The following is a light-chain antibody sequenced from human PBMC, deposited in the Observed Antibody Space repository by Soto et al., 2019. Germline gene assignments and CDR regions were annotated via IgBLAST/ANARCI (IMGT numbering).Light chain of an antibody. V-gene: IGKV3-20*01. CDR3: QQYGSSPPYN. CDR2: EAS. Sequence: EIVLTQSPGTLSLSPGERATLSCRASQSVSSRYLAWYQQKPGQAPSVLIYEASSRATGIPDRFSGSGSGTDFTLTISRLEPEDFAVYYCQQYGSSPPYNFGQGTKVEIK. CDR1: QSVSSRY. J-gene: IGKJ2*01.